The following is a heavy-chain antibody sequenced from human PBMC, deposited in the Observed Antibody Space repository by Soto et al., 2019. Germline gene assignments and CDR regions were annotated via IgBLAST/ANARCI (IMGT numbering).Heavy chain of an antibody. Sequence: LVESGGGLVKPGGSLRLSCAASEFTFSDNYMTWIRQAPGKGLEWVSYISNSGRIINYGDSVRGRFTISRDNAKNSLYLQMNSLRVEDTAVYHCASGGDLLSHWGQGTLVTVSS. CDR3: ASGGDLLSH. CDR1: EFTFSDNY. J-gene: IGHJ4*02. D-gene: IGHD2-15*01. CDR2: ISNSGRII. V-gene: IGHV3-11*01.